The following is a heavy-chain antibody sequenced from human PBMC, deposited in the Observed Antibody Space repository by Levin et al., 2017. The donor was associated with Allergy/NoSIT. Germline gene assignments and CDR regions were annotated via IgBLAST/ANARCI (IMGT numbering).Heavy chain of an antibody. CDR2: INSDGTRT. Sequence: GGSLRLSCAASGFTLSSYWMDWVRQTPGKGLVWVSRINSDGTRTAYADSVKGRFTISRDNARNTLYLQMNSLRVEDTAVYYCATERHEEVFENPPAISDNWGQGTLVTVSS. CDR3: ATERHEEVFENPPAISDN. CDR1: GFTLSSYW. J-gene: IGHJ4*02. V-gene: IGHV3-74*01.